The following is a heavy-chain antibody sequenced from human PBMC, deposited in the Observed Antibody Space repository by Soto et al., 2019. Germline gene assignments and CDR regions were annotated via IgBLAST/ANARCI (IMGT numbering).Heavy chain of an antibody. J-gene: IGHJ3*02. V-gene: IGHV4-31*03. D-gene: IGHD3-22*01. Sequence: SETLSLTCSVSGDSISRIDYYWTWIRQHPEKGLEWIGSIYFHGNTYYSPSLESRLTISVDTSKNQFSLKLTSVTAADTAVYYCAREGGSYDSGGYLIRGAFDIWGQGTMVTVSS. CDR1: GDSISRIDYY. CDR3: AREGGSYDSGGYLIRGAFDI. CDR2: IYFHGNT.